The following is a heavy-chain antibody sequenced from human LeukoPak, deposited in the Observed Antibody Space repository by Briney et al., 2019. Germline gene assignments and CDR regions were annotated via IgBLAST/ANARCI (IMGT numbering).Heavy chain of an antibody. D-gene: IGHD5-12*01. J-gene: IGHJ4*02. CDR3: ASLPDIVATSVDVGVNDY. V-gene: IGHV3-66*01. CDR1: GFTVSSNY. Sequence: GGSLRLSCAASGFTVSSNYMSWVRQAPGKGLEWVSVIYSGGSTYYADSVKGRFTISRDNSKNTLYLQMNSLRAEDTAVYYCASLPDIVATSVDVGVNDYWGQGTLVTVSS. CDR2: IYSGGST.